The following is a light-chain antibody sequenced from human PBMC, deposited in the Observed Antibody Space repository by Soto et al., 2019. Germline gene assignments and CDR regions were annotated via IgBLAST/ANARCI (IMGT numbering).Light chain of an antibody. J-gene: IGLJ1*01. V-gene: IGLV1-40*01. CDR2: ANN. Sequence: QSVLTQPPSVSGAPGQRVTISCNGSSSNIGAGYDVHWYQQLPGTAPKLLIYANNNRPSGVPDRFSGSKSGTSASLAITGLQAEDEADYYCQSYDSSLTDSYVFGTGTKVTVL. CDR1: SSNIGAGYD. CDR3: QSYDSSLTDSYV.